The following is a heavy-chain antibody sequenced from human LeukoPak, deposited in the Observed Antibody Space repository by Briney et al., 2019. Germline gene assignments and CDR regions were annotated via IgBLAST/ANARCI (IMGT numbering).Heavy chain of an antibody. D-gene: IGHD1-26*01. J-gene: IGHJ3*02. CDR3: ARGDMEQPGAFDI. CDR1: GFTFSSYA. Sequence: GGSLRLSCAASGFTFSSYAMSWVRQAPGKGLEWVAVIWYDGSNKYYADSVKGRFTISRDNSKNTLYLQMNSLRAEDTAVYYCARGDMEQPGAFDIWGQGTMVTVSS. V-gene: IGHV3-33*08. CDR2: IWYDGSNK.